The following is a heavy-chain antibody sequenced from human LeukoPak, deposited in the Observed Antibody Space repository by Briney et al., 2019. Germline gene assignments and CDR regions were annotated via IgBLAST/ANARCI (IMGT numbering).Heavy chain of an antibody. CDR1: GGSIRSYY. D-gene: IGHD3-22*01. CDR2: FYHSGGT. J-gene: IGHJ5*02. V-gene: IGHV4-59*01. CDR3: ARLSGYHGYVNL. Sequence: KASETLSLTCTVSGGSIRSYYWSWIRQPPGKGLEWIGYFYHSGGTNYNPPFGSRLTISINTSRRQVSLTLRSVTPADSAVYYCARLSGYHGYVNLWGQGTLVTVSS.